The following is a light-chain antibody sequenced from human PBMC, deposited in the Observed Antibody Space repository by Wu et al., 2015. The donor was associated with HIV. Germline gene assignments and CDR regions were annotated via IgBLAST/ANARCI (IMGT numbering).Light chain of an antibody. CDR3: QQYYSNPLLG. J-gene: IGKJ4*01. V-gene: IGKV1-39*01. CDR1: QTIRNY. Sequence: DIQMTQSPSTLSASVGDRVTITCRASQTIRNYLNWYQQKPGKAPKLLIYAASTLQSGVPSRFSGSGSGTDFTLTISCLQSEDFATYYCQQYYSNPLLGFGGGTKVEIK. CDR2: AAS.